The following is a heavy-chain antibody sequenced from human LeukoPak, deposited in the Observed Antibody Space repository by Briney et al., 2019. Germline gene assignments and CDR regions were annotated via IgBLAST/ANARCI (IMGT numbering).Heavy chain of an antibody. CDR2: IYYSGST. Sequence: PSETLSLTCTVSGGSISSSSYYWGWIRQPPGKGLEWIGSIYYSGSTYYNPSLKSRVTIPVDTSKNQFSLKLSSVTAADTAVYYCARHGRSGYYDSSGYSDYWGQGTLVTVSS. J-gene: IGHJ4*02. CDR3: ARHGRSGYYDSSGYSDY. V-gene: IGHV4-39*01. CDR1: GGSISSSSYY. D-gene: IGHD3-22*01.